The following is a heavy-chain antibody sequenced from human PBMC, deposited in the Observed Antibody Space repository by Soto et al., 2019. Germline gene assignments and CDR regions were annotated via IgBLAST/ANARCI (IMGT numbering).Heavy chain of an antibody. V-gene: IGHV3-15*07. CDR2: IKSKTDGGTT. CDR1: GFTFSNAW. Sequence: EVQLVESVGGLVKPGVSLRLSCAASGFTFSNAWMNWVRQAPGKGLEWVGRIKSKTDGGTTDYAAPVKGRFTISRDDSKNTLYLQMNSLKTEDTAVYYCTTAHYYDFWSGYYTGYFDYWGQGTLVTVSS. D-gene: IGHD3-3*01. CDR3: TTAHYYDFWSGYYTGYFDY. J-gene: IGHJ4*02.